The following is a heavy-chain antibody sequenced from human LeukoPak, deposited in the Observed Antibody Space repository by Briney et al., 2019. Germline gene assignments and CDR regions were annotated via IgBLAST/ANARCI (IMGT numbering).Heavy chain of an antibody. CDR1: GFTFSNAW. CDR2: IKSKTDGGKT. V-gene: IGHV3-15*01. CDR3: TTDQVGSYWENH. J-gene: IGHJ4*02. D-gene: IGHD1-26*01. Sequence: GGSLRLSCAASGFTFSNAWMNWVRQAPGKGLEWVGRIKSKTDGGKTDYATPVKGRFTISRDDSKNTLYLQMNSLKTEDTAVYYCTTDQVGSYWENHWGQGTLVTVSS.